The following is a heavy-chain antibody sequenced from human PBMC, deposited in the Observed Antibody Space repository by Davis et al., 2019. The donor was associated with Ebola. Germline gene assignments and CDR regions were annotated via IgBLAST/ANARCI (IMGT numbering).Heavy chain of an antibody. J-gene: IGHJ4*02. CDR1: GFTFTNYY. Sequence: GESLKISCAASGFTFTNYYMHWVRQAPGKGLEWVSYISTTSRTIYYTDSVKGRFTISRDNARNSLYLQMNGLRDEDTAVYYCARDLLNEIVIPTYFDSWGQGTPVTVSS. CDR3: ARDLLNEIVIPTYFDS. CDR2: ISTTSRTI. D-gene: IGHD3-10*01. V-gene: IGHV3-48*02.